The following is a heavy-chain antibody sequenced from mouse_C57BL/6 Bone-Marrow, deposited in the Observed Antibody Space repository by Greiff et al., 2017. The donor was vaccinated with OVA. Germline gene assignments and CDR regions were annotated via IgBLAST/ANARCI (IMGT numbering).Heavy chain of an antibody. CDR3: ARTAY. V-gene: IGHV1-59*01. J-gene: IGHJ3*01. CDR1: GYTFTSYW. CDR2: IDPSDSYT. Sequence: QVQLQQPGAELVRPGTSVKLSRKASGYTFTSYWMHWVKQRPGQGLEWIGVIDPSDSYTNYNQKFKGKATLTVDTSSSTAYMQLSSLTSEDSAVYYCARTAYWGQGTLVTVSA.